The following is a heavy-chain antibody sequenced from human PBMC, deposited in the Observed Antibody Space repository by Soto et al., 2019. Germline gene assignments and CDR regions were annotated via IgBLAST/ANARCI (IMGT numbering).Heavy chain of an antibody. CDR3: AKESGWVAVATILGTWDY. J-gene: IGHJ4*02. Sequence: GGSLRLSCAASGFTFSSYAMSWVRQAPGKGLEWVSAISGSGGSTYYADSVKGRFTISRDNSKNTRYLQMNSLGAEDTAVYYCAKESGWVAVATILGTWDYWGQGTLVTVSS. CDR1: GFTFSSYA. V-gene: IGHV3-23*01. CDR2: ISGSGGST. D-gene: IGHD5-12*01.